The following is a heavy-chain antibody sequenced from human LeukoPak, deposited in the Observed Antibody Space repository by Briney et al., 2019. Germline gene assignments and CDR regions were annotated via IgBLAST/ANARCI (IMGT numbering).Heavy chain of an antibody. CDR3: ARDGGYCSGGSCYPLNYFDY. CDR2: INAGNGNT. Sequence: ASVKGSCKASGYTLTSYAMHWVRQAPGQRLEWIGWINAGNGNTKYSQKFQVRVTITRDTSASTAYMELSSLRSEDTAVYYCARDGGYCSGGSCYPLNYFDYWGQGTLVTVSS. J-gene: IGHJ4*02. D-gene: IGHD2-15*01. V-gene: IGHV1-3*01. CDR1: GYTLTSYA.